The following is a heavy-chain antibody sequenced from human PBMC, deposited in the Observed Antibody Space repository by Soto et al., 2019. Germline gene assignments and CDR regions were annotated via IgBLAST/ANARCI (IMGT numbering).Heavy chain of an antibody. Sequence: ASVKVSCKASGYPFTSYAMHWVRQAPGKGLEWMGGFDPEDGETIYAQKFQGRVTMTEDTSTDTAYMELSSLRSEDTAVYYCATDRGSHAFDIWGQGTMVTVSS. J-gene: IGHJ3*02. CDR2: FDPEDGET. V-gene: IGHV1-24*01. CDR1: GYPFTSYA. CDR3: ATDRGSHAFDI. D-gene: IGHD5-12*01.